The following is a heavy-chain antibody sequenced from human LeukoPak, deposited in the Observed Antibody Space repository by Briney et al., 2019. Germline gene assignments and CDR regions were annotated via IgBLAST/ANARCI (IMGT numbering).Heavy chain of an antibody. J-gene: IGHJ4*02. Sequence: GGSLRLSCAASGFTFTNYAMSWVRQAPGKGLEWVSSISPSGTTTYFADSVKGRFTISRDNSKNTLYLQITSLRAEDTAVYYCVAYYGSGRSADWGQGTLVTVSS. CDR2: ISPSGTTT. D-gene: IGHD3-10*01. V-gene: IGHV3-23*01. CDR1: GFTFTNYA. CDR3: VAYYGSGRSAD.